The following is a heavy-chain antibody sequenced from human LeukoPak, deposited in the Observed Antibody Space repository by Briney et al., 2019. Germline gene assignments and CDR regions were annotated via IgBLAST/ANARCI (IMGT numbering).Heavy chain of an antibody. CDR3: ARNYFDGSGYFF. CDR2: NYYSGST. CDR1: GGSISSTSYY. Sequence: PSETLSLTCTVSGGSISSTSYYWLWIRQPPGKGLEWIGSNYYSGSTNYNTSLKSRVTISVDTSKNQFSLKVTSVTAADTAVYYCARNYFDGSGYFFWGQGALVTVSS. D-gene: IGHD3-22*01. V-gene: IGHV4-39*07. J-gene: IGHJ4*02.